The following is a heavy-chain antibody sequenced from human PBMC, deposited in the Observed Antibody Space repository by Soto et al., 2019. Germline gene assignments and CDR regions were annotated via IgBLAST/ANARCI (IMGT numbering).Heavy chain of an antibody. D-gene: IGHD3-22*01. CDR2: ISYDGSNK. Sequence: QVQLVESGGGVVQPGRSLRLSCAASGFTFSSYGMHWVRQAPGKGLEWVAVISYDGSNKYYADSVKGRFTISRDNSKNTLYLQMNSLRAEDTAVYYCAKDHEVVTGDYYYGMDVWGQGTTVTVSS. J-gene: IGHJ6*02. CDR1: GFTFSSYG. V-gene: IGHV3-30*18. CDR3: AKDHEVVTGDYYYGMDV.